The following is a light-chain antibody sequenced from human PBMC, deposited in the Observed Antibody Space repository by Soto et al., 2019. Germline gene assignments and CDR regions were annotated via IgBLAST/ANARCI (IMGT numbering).Light chain of an antibody. CDR1: QDINKF. CDR2: DAS. CDR3: QQFDSPPIT. J-gene: IGKJ3*01. Sequence: DLQMTQSPSSLSASVGDRVTITCQASQDINKFLNWYQQKPGKAPKLLIFDASNLDGGVPSRFSGSGSGTDFTLIITSLRPEDVATYYCQQFDSPPITFGPGTKVDLK. V-gene: IGKV1-33*01.